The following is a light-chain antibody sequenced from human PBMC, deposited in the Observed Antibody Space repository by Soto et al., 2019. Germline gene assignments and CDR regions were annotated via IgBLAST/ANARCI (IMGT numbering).Light chain of an antibody. V-gene: IGLV1-40*01. CDR3: QPYDSSLSGWV. CDR2: GNS. Sequence: QSVLTQPPSVSGAPGQRVTISCTGSSSNIGAGYDVHWYQQLPGPAPKLLIYGNSNRPSGVPDRFSGSKSGTSASLAITGLEAEDEADYYSQPYDSSLSGWVFGGGTKLTAL. CDR1: SSNIGAGYD. J-gene: IGLJ3*02.